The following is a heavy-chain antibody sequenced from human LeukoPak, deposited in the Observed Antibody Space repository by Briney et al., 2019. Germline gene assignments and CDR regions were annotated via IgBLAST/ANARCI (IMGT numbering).Heavy chain of an antibody. CDR3: APPPIAVDGYPYFDY. D-gene: IGHD6-19*01. CDR2: ISGSGGST. V-gene: IGHV3-23*01. CDR1: GFTFSSYA. Sequence: PGGSLRLSCAASGFTFSSYAMSWVRQAPGNGLEWVSAISGSGGSTYYADSVKGRFTISRDNSKNTLYLQMNSLRAEDTAVYYCAPPPIAVDGYPYFDYWGQGTLVTVSS. J-gene: IGHJ4*02.